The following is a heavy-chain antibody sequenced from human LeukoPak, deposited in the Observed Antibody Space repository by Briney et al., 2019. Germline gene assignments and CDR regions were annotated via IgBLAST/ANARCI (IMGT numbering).Heavy chain of an antibody. CDR2: VNSDGSGT. Sequence: GGSLRLPCVASGFTFSNYWMHWVRQAPGKGLVWVSRVNSDGSGTKYADSVKGRFTISRDNAKNTLYLQMDSLGADDTAVYYCAKRGFYDSSGYSFDYWGQGTLVTVSS. J-gene: IGHJ4*02. CDR1: GFTFSNYW. V-gene: IGHV3-74*01. D-gene: IGHD3-22*01. CDR3: AKRGFYDSSGYSFDY.